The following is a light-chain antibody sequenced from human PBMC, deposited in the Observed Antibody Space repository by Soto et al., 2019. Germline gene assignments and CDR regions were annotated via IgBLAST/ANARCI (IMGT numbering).Light chain of an antibody. J-gene: IGKJ2*01. CDR1: QSVSSN. Sequence: EIVMTQSPATLAVSPGERAALSCRASQSVSSNFAWYQQKPGQAPRLLIYGASSRATGTPARFSGSGSGTEFTLTIRRLQSEDFAVYYGQQYNNWPYTFGLGTKLEMK. CDR3: QQYNNWPYT. CDR2: GAS. V-gene: IGKV3-15*01.